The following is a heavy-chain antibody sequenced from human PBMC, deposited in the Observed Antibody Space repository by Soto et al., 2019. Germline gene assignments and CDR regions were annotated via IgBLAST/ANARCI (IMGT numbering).Heavy chain of an antibody. D-gene: IGHD4-17*01. CDR2: ISGSGGST. V-gene: IGHV3-23*01. CDR3: AKEKSWHGDYTGGDKCCDY. CDR1: GFTFSSYA. Sequence: EVQLLESGGGLVQPGGSLRLSCAASGFTFSSYAMSWVRQAPGKGLEWVSAISGSGGSTYYADSVKGRFTISRDNSKNTLYVQMNSLRAEDTAVYYCAKEKSWHGDYTGGDKCCDYWGQVTLVTLSS. J-gene: IGHJ4*02.